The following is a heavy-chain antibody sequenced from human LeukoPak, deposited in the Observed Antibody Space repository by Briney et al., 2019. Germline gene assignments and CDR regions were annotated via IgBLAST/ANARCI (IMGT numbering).Heavy chain of an antibody. CDR1: GFTFSSYS. CDR2: ISSSSSYI. Sequence: GGSLRLSCAASGFTFSSYSMNWVRQAPGKGLEWVSSISSSSSYIYYADSVKGRFTISRDNAKNSLYLQTNSLRAEDTAVYYCARDKEDYFDYWGQGTLVTVSS. J-gene: IGHJ4*02. CDR3: ARDKEDYFDY. V-gene: IGHV3-21*01.